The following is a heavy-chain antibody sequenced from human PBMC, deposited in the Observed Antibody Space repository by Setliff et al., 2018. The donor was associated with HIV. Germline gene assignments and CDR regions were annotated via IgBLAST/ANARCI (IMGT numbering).Heavy chain of an antibody. J-gene: IGHJ5*01. V-gene: IGHV4-34*01. CDR2: INHSGTT. CDR3: AAPRGMTTIFDF. D-gene: IGHD4-4*01. CDR1: GGSFSGHY. Sequence: SETLSLTCAVYGGSFSGHYWSWIRQSPGKGLEWIGEINHSGTTNYNPSLKNRATISVDTSKNQFTLRLTSVTAADTAVYYCAAPRGMTTIFDFWGQGTLVTVSS.